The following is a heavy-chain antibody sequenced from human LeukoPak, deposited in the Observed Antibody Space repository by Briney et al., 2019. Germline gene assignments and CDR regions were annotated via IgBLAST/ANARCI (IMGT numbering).Heavy chain of an antibody. Sequence: PGGSLRLSCAASGFAFNNYVMSWVRQAPGKGLEWVSSISGSGGSTYYTDSVKGRFTISRDNSKNTLFLQMNSLRAEDTAVYSCARHAGSGSYRLFGYWGQGTLVTVSS. J-gene: IGHJ4*02. D-gene: IGHD3-10*01. CDR3: ARHAGSGSYRLFGY. CDR1: GFAFNNYV. V-gene: IGHV3-23*01. CDR2: ISGSGGST.